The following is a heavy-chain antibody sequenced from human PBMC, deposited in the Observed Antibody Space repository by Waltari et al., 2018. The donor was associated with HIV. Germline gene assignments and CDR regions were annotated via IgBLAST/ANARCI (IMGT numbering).Heavy chain of an antibody. CDR2: INTDGTSA. V-gene: IGHV3-74*01. Sequence: EVQLVESGGGLVQPGGSLRLSCAASGFPLSTYWMHWVRQAPGKGLVWVSRINTDGTSATYADFVKGRFTISRDNAKSTLYLQMNSLRAEDTAMYYCASSFTLVQGVMNRWGQGTLVTVSS. J-gene: IGHJ4*02. CDR1: GFPLSTYW. D-gene: IGHD3-10*01. CDR3: ASSFTLVQGVMNR.